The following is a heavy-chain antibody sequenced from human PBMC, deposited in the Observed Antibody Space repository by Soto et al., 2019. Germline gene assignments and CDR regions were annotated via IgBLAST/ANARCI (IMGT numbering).Heavy chain of an antibody. CDR2: IWYDGSNK. CDR3: AREGYDILTGYPDGFDY. Sequence: PGGSLRLSCAASGLTFSSYGMHWVRQAPGKGLEWVAVIWYDGSNKYYADSVKGRFTISRDNSKNTLYLQMNSLRAEDTAVYYCAREGYDILTGYPDGFDYWGQGTLVTVSS. V-gene: IGHV3-33*01. CDR1: GLTFSSYG. J-gene: IGHJ4*02. D-gene: IGHD3-9*01.